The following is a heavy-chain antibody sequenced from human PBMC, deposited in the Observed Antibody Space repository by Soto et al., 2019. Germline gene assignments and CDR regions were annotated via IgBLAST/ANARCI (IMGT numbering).Heavy chain of an antibody. CDR2: INPSGGST. CDR3: ARDLTTVVTQGWFDP. CDR1: GYTFTSYY. V-gene: IGHV1-46*01. D-gene: IGHD4-17*01. J-gene: IGHJ5*02. Sequence: ASVKVSCKASGYTFTSYYMHWVRQAPGQGLEWMGIINPSGGSTSYAQKFQGRVTMTRDTSTSTVYMELSSLRSEDTAVYYCARDLTTVVTQGWFDPWGQGTLVTVSS.